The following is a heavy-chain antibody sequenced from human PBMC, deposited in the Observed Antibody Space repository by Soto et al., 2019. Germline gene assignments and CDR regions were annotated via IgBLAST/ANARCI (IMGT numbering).Heavy chain of an antibody. CDR2: IYYSGST. J-gene: IGHJ4*02. V-gene: IGHV4-39*01. Sequence: SETLSLTCTVSGGSISSSSYYWGWIRQPPGKGLEWIGSIYYSGSTYYNPSLKSRVTISVDTSKNQFSLKLSSVTAADTAVYYCARLHVDTAMAFDYWGQGTLVTVSS. CDR1: GGSISSSSYY. D-gene: IGHD5-18*01. CDR3: ARLHVDTAMAFDY.